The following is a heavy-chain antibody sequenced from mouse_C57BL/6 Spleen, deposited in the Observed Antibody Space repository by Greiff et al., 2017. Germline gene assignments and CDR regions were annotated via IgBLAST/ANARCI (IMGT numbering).Heavy chain of an antibody. CDR1: GYTFTSYW. J-gene: IGHJ2*01. V-gene: IGHV1-55*01. CDR3: ARRELGRYLDY. CDR2: IYPGSGST. D-gene: IGHD4-1*01. Sequence: QVHVKQPGAELVKPGASVKMSCKASGYTFTSYWITWVKQRPGQGLEWIGDIYPGSGSTNYNEKFKSKATLTVDTSSSTAYMQLSSLTSEDSAVYYCARRELGRYLDYWGQGTTLTVSS.